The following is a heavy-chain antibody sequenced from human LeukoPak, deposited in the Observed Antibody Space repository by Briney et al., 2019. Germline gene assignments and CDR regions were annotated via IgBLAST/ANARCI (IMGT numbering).Heavy chain of an antibody. J-gene: IGHJ5*02. V-gene: IGHV3-53*01. Sequence: PGGSLRLSCAASGLTVSNNYISWIRQAPGRGLEWVSVMYMDGTTYYSDSVRGRFTLSRDSSMNTVYLHMNSLRDEDTAVYYCARDSLWFGESYSPWGQGTLVTVSS. D-gene: IGHD3-10*01. CDR2: MYMDGTT. CDR3: ARDSLWFGESYSP. CDR1: GLTVSNNY.